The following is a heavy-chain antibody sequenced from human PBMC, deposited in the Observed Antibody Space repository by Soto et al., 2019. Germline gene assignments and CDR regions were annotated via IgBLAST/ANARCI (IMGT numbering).Heavy chain of an antibody. CDR3: TGGCPKFDS. CDR1: AFTFSDHF. Sequence: EVQLVESGGGWVQPGGSLRLSCAASAFTFSDHFMDWVRQAPGKGLEWVGRTRNKANSYTTEYAASVKGRFTISRDDSKNLLYLQMNSLKTEDTAVYYCTGGCPKFDSLGQGTLVTVSS. J-gene: IGHJ4*02. V-gene: IGHV3-72*01. CDR2: TRNKANSYTT.